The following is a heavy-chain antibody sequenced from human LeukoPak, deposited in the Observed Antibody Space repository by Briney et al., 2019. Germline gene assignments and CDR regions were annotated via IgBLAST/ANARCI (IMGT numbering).Heavy chain of an antibody. CDR3: ARGITNRGLFSWFDP. J-gene: IGHJ5*02. CDR1: GGSIGSGLYY. CDR2: IYYGGSP. Sequence: ASQTLSLTCTVSGGSIGSGLYYWSWIRQPPGEGLEWIGYIYYGGSPYYNPSLKSRISISIDTSTNQFSLKLTSVTAADTAVYYCARGITNRGLFSWFDPWGQGTLVTVSS. D-gene: IGHD3-10*01. V-gene: IGHV4-31*03.